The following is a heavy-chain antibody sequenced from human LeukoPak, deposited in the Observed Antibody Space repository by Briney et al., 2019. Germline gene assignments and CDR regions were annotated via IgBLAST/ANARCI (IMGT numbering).Heavy chain of an antibody. CDR1: GYTFTGYY. V-gene: IGHV1-2*02. Sequence: ASVKVSCKASGYTFTGYYMHWVRQAPGQGLEWMGWINPNSGGTNYAQKFQGRVTMTRDTSISTAYMELSRLRYDDTAVYYCARALVVPAAIRARMDVWGQGTTVTVSS. J-gene: IGHJ6*02. CDR2: INPNSGGT. D-gene: IGHD2-2*01. CDR3: ARALVVPAAIRARMDV.